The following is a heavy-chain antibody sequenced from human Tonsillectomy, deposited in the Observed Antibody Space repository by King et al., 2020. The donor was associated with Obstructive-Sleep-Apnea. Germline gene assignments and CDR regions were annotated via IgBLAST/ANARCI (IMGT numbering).Heavy chain of an antibody. J-gene: IGHJ4*02. Sequence: VQLVESGGGLVQPGGSLRLSCAASVFTFSSYSMNWVRQAPGKGLEWVSYISSSSSTIYYADSVKGRFTISRDNAKNSLYLQMNSLRAEDTAVYYCARKREGYYDSSGYIEYWGQGTLVTVSS. D-gene: IGHD3-22*01. CDR1: VFTFSSYS. CDR3: ARKREGYYDSSGYIEY. CDR2: ISSSSSTI. V-gene: IGHV3-48*04.